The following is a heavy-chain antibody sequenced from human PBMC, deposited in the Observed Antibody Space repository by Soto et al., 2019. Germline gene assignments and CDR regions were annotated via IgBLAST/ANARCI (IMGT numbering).Heavy chain of an antibody. CDR2: ISYDGSNK. J-gene: IGHJ4*02. CDR1: GFTFSSYG. CDR3: AKDLGYCSGGSCYNNDY. Sequence: GGSLRLSCAASGFTFSSYGMHWVRQAPGKGLEWVAVISYDGSNKYYADSVKGRFTISRDNSKNTLYLQMNSLRAEDTAVYYCAKDLGYCSGGSCYNNDYWGQGTLVTVSS. D-gene: IGHD2-15*01. V-gene: IGHV3-30*18.